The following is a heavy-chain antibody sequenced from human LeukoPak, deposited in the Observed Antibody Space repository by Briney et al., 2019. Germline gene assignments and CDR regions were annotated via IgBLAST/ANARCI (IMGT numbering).Heavy chain of an antibody. Sequence: GGSLRLSCAASTFTFSNAWMSWVRQAPGKGLEWVGRIKSKSDGGTTDYAAPVKGRFTISRDDSKNTLYLKMNSLKTEATAVYYCTTAPRGYCSGGSCSYAFDIWGQGTMVTVSS. CDR2: IKSKSDGGTT. CDR3: TTAPRGYCSGGSCSYAFDI. D-gene: IGHD2-15*01. CDR1: TFTFSNAW. V-gene: IGHV3-15*01. J-gene: IGHJ3*02.